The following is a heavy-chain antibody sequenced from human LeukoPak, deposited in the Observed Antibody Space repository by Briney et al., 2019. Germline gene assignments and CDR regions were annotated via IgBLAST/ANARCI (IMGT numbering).Heavy chain of an antibody. J-gene: IGHJ5*02. CDR2: IYPGDSDT. CDR1: GYSFTSYW. Sequence: GESLKISCKGSGYSFTSYWIGWVRQMPGKGLEWMGVIYPGDSDTRYSPSFQGQVTISADKSISTAYLQWSSLKASDTAMYYCARLRSRVITPHWFDPWGQGTLVTVSS. CDR3: ARLRSRVITPHWFDP. D-gene: IGHD3-22*01. V-gene: IGHV5-51*01.